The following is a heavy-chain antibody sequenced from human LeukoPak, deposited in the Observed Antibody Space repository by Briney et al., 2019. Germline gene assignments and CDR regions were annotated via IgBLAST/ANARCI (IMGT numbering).Heavy chain of an antibody. CDR1: GFTFSSYA. Sequence: GGSLRLSCAASGFTFSSYAMSWVRQAPGKGLEWVSAISGSGGSTYYADSVKGRFTISRDNSKNTLYLQMNSLRAEDTAVYYCAKAAPRYCSSTSCYTTVFNAFDIWGQGTMVTVSS. J-gene: IGHJ3*02. V-gene: IGHV3-23*01. CDR2: ISGSGGST. D-gene: IGHD2-2*02. CDR3: AKAAPRYCSSTSCYTTVFNAFDI.